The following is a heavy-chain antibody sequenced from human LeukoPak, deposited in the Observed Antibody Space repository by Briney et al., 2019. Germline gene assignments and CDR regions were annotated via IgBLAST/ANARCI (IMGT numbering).Heavy chain of an antibody. D-gene: IGHD3-22*01. CDR1: GFTFSSYA. Sequence: GGSLTLSCAASGFTFSSYAMSWVRQAPGKGLEWVSDICGSGGSTYYADSVKGRFTISRDNSKNTLYLQMNSLRAEETAVYYCAKAFTITVIVVKKPYWGQGTLVTVSS. CDR3: AKAFTITVIVVKKPY. V-gene: IGHV3-23*01. J-gene: IGHJ4*02. CDR2: ICGSGGST.